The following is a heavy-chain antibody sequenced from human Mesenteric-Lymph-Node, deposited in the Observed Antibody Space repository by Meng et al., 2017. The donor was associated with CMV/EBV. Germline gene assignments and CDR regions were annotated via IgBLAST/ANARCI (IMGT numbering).Heavy chain of an antibody. D-gene: IGHD6-6*01. CDR2: IRSKANSYAT. CDR1: GFTFSGSA. Sequence: GESLKISCAASGFTFSGSAMHWVRQASGKGLEWVGRIRSKANSYATAYAASVKGRFTISRDDSKNMAYLQMNSLKTEDTAVYYCTRPSPDSSSHYWGQGTLVTVSS. V-gene: IGHV3-73*01. CDR3: TRPSPDSSSHY. J-gene: IGHJ4*02.